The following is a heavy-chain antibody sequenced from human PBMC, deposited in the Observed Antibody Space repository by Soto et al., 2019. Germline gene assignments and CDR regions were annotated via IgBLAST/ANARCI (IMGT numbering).Heavy chain of an antibody. V-gene: IGHV3-33*06. Sequence: SWGSLRLSCAASGFTFSHYGMHWVRQAPGKGLEWVAVIWDDGTNKYYADSVKGRFTISRDNSKNTLYLQMNSLRADDTAVYSCAKASGSSPLYFDYWGQGTLVTVSS. CDR1: GFTFSHYG. D-gene: IGHD6-6*01. J-gene: IGHJ4*02. CDR3: AKASGSSPLYFDY. CDR2: IWDDGTNK.